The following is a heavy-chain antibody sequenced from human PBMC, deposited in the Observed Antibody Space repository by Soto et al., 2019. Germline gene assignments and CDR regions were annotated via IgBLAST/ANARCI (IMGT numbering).Heavy chain of an antibody. CDR1: GFSLSTSGMR. J-gene: IGHJ5*02. CDR3: AKTGTDGSWFDP. D-gene: IGHD1-1*01. Sequence: SGPTLVNPTQTLTLTCTFSGFSLSTSGMRVSWIRQPPGKALQWLARIDWDDDKFYTTSLRTRLTISKDTAKNQVVLTMTNMDPVDTATYYCAKTGTDGSWFDPWGQGTLVTVSS. CDR2: IDWDDDK. V-gene: IGHV2-70*04.